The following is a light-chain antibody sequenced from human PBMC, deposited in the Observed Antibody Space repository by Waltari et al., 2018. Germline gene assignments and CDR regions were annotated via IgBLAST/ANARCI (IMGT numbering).Light chain of an antibody. J-gene: IGKJ4*01. V-gene: IGKV3-11*01. CDR1: QSVSRY. CDR3: QHRYNWPLT. Sequence: EIVLTQSPATLSLSPGERATLSCRASQSVSRYLAWYQQKPGQAPRLLIYAASNGATGIPARFSGSGSGTDFTLTISSLEPEDFAVYYCQHRYNWPLTFGGGTKVEIK. CDR2: AAS.